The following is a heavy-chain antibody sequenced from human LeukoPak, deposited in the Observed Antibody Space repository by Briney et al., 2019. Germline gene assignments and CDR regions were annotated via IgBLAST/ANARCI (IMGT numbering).Heavy chain of an antibody. CDR2: INHSGST. D-gene: IGHD3-10*01. CDR3: AGGGMVFDI. J-gene: IGHJ3*02. V-gene: IGHV4-34*01. CDR1: GGSFSGYY. Sequence: SETLSLTCAVYGGSFSGYYWSWIRQPPGKGLEWIGEINHSGSTNYNPFLKSRVTISVDTSKNQFSLKLSSVTAADTAVYYCAGGGMVFDIWGQGTMVTVSS.